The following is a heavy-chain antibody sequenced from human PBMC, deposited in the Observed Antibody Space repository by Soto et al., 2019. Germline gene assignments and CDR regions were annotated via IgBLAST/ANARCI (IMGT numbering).Heavy chain of an antibody. CDR3: ARVFLAPSNTGHAFDI. CDR2: INPSGGST. V-gene: IGHV1-46*01. CDR1: GYTFTSYY. D-gene: IGHD3-3*01. J-gene: IGHJ3*02. Sequence: QVQLVQSGAEVKKPGASVKVSCKASGYTFTSYYMHWVRQAPGQGLEWMGIINPSGGSTSYAQKFQGRVTMTRDTSTSTVYMELSSLRSEDTAVYYCARVFLAPSNTGHAFDIWGQGTMVTVSS.